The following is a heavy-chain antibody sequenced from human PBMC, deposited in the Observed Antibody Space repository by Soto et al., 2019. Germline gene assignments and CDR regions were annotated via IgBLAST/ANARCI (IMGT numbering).Heavy chain of an antibody. D-gene: IGHD6-13*01. V-gene: IGHV3-30*03. J-gene: IGHJ6*02. CDR2: ISYDGSNK. CDR3: ARDRDSSWYRNYYGMDV. CDR1: GSAFRSYV. Sequence: GGSLRLCCGASGSAFRSYVKHSAGQAPSKGPDWVAVISYDGSNKYYADSVKGRFTISRDNAKNSLYLQMNSLRAEDTAVYYCARDRDSSWYRNYYGMDVWGQGTTVTVSS.